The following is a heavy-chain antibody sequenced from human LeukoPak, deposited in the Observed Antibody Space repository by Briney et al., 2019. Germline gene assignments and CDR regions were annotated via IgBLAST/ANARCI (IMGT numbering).Heavy chain of an antibody. V-gene: IGHV6-1*01. CDR3: ARLVGASWFDS. Sequence: SQTLSLTCAISGDSVSANSATWTWLRQSPSRGLEWLGRTYYRSKWYNDYAVSMKSRITINPDTSKNQFSLQLNSVTPEDTAVYYCARLVGASWFDSWGQGTLVTVSS. D-gene: IGHD1-26*01. CDR2: TYYRSKWYN. J-gene: IGHJ5*01. CDR1: GDSVSANSAT.